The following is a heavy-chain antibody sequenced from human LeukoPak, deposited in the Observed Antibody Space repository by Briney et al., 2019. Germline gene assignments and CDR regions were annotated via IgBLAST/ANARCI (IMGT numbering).Heavy chain of an antibody. V-gene: IGHV1-24*01. J-gene: IGHJ4*02. D-gene: IGHD3-22*01. CDR1: GYTFTGYY. CDR3: ATVGHSRVT. Sequence: ASVKVSCKASGYTFTGYYMHWVRQAPGKGLEWMGGFDPEDGETIYAQKFQGRVTMTEDTSTDTAYMELSSLRSEDTAVYYCATVGHSRVTWGQGTLVTVSS. CDR2: FDPEDGET.